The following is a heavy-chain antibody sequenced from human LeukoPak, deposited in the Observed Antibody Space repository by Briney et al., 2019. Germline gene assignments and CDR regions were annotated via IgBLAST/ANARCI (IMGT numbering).Heavy chain of an antibody. Sequence: GGSLRLSCVASGVTFTTDWMAWVRQAPGKGMEWVAHIKQDGSEDYYADSVRGRFTISRDNAKNSLYLLMNSLRAEDTAVYYCSNGIYDRSYWGQGTLVTVSS. CDR2: IKQDGSED. D-gene: IGHD2/OR15-2a*01. CDR3: SNGIYDRSY. V-gene: IGHV3-7*01. CDR1: GVTFTTDW. J-gene: IGHJ4*02.